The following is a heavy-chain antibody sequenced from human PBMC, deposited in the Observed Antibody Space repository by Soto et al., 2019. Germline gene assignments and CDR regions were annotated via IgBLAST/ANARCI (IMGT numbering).Heavy chain of an antibody. D-gene: IGHD1-26*01. CDR2: IYTSGST. Sequence: SETLSLTCTVSGGSISSYYWSWIRPPAGKGLEWIGRIYTSGSTNYNPSLKSRVTMSVDTSKNQFSLKLSSVTAADTAVYYCARDGRELLGAYYYYGMDVWGQGTTVTVSS. V-gene: IGHV4-4*07. CDR3: ARDGRELLGAYYYYGMDV. J-gene: IGHJ6*02. CDR1: GGSISSYY.